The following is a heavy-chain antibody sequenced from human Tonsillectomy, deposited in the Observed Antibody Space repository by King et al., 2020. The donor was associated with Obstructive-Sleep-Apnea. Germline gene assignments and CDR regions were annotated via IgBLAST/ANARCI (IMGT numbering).Heavy chain of an antibody. CDR3: ARDPFYDGSGYFIAWFDP. Sequence: VQLQESGPGLVKPSETLSLTCTVSGYSISSGYYWGWIRQPPGKGLEWIGSIYHSGSTYYHPSLKSLCTISVATSKNQFSLNMSSVTAADTAVYYCARDPFYDGSGYFIAWFDPWGQGTLVTVSS. J-gene: IGHJ5*02. D-gene: IGHD3-22*01. CDR2: IYHSGST. V-gene: IGHV4-38-2*02. CDR1: GYSISSGYY.